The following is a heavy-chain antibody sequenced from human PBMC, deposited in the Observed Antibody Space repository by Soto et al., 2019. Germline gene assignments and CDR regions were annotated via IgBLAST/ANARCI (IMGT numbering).Heavy chain of an antibody. D-gene: IGHD3-22*01. V-gene: IGHV1-18*01. J-gene: IGHJ6*02. CDR3: ARWLRNGMHV. CDR2: ISTYNGNT. CDR1: GYTFINYG. Sequence: QVQLVQSGAEVKKPGASVKVSCKASGYTFINYGISWVRQAPGQGLEWMGWISTYNGNTKYAEKVQARVNMSTDKSASAAYREPRSLRSDTPAVYYGARWLRNGMHVWGQGPTVAVSS.